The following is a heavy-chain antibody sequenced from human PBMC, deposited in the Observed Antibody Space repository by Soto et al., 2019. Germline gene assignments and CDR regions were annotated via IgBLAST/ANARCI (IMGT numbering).Heavy chain of an antibody. CDR3: ARGSFSSRYYYYGMDV. Sequence: ASVKVSCKASGYTFTSYYMHWVRQAPGQGLEWMGIINPSGGSTSYAQKFQGRVTMTTDTSTSTAYMELRSLRSDDTAVYYCARGSFSSRYYYYGMDVWGQGTTVTVSS. D-gene: IGHD3-10*01. CDR1: GYTFTSYY. J-gene: IGHJ6*02. CDR2: INPSGGST. V-gene: IGHV1-46*01.